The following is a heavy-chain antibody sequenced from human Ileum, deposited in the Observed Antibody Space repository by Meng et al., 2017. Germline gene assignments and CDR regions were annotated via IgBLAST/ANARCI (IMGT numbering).Heavy chain of an antibody. V-gene: IGHV4-4*01. D-gene: IGHD3-22*01. CDR3: ATSNDRDVYYLGY. CDR1: GTW. Sequence: QVHLQESGPRLVKPAGTLSLTCAVSGTWWSWVRQPPGKGLEWIGEIFQSGRTNYNPSLKSRVTISIDKSKSQISLQLSAVTAADTAVYSCATSNDRDVYYLGYWGQGTLVTVLL. CDR2: IFQSGRT. J-gene: IGHJ4*02.